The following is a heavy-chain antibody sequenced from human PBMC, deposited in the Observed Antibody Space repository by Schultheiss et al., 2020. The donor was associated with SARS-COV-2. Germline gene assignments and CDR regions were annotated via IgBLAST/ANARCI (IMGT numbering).Heavy chain of an antibody. J-gene: IGHJ6*03. D-gene: IGHD6-13*01. CDR1: GDSTILYY. CDR3: ARLPYSSSSTDYYYYYYYMDV. CDR2: IYYSGST. Sequence: SETLSLTCTVSGDSTILYYWSWIRQPPGKGLEWIGYIYYSGSTNYNPSLKSRVTIPVDTSKNQFSLKLSSVTAADTAVYYCARLPYSSSSTDYYYYYYYMDVGGKGTTVTVSS. V-gene: IGHV4-59*08.